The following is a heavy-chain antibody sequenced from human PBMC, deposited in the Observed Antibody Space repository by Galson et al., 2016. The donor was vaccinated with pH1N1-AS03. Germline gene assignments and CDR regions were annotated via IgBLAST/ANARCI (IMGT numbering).Heavy chain of an antibody. J-gene: IGHJ4*02. D-gene: IGHD3-9*01. CDR3: ARGWYDIWTGYLVDPFDY. CDR1: GFSLSNYW. V-gene: IGHV3-7*03. Sequence: SLRLSCAVSGFSLSNYWMTWVRQAPGKGLEWVANINKDGSEKSYVDSVKGRFTISRDTAKNSVFLQMNSLRADDTAVYFCARGWYDIWTGYLVDPFDYWGQGALVTVSS. CDR2: INKDGSEK.